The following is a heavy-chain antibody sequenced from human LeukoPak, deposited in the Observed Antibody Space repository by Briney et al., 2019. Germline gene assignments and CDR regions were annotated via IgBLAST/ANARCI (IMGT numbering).Heavy chain of an antibody. J-gene: IGHJ4*02. V-gene: IGHV3-33*06. Sequence: GRSLRLPCAASGFTFSSYGMHWVRQAPGKGLEWVAVIWYDGSNKYYADSVKGRFTISRDNSKNTQYLQMNSLRAEDTAVYYCANGGNDYGDYSLDYWGQGTLVTVSS. CDR1: GFTFSSYG. CDR3: ANGGNDYGDYSLDY. CDR2: IWYDGSNK. D-gene: IGHD4-17*01.